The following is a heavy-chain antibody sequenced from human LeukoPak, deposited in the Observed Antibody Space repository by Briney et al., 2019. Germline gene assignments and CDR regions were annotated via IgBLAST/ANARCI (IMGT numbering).Heavy chain of an antibody. CDR3: ARDFTFKFVKEDYFDY. J-gene: IGHJ4*02. D-gene: IGHD3-16*01. Sequence: GRSLRLSCAASGFTFRSYAMHWVRQAPGKGLEWVAVISYDGSNKYYADSVKGRFTISIDNSKNTLYLQMNSLRAEDTAVYYCARDFTFKFVKEDYFDYWGQGTLVTVSS. V-gene: IGHV3-30*04. CDR2: ISYDGSNK. CDR1: GFTFRSYA.